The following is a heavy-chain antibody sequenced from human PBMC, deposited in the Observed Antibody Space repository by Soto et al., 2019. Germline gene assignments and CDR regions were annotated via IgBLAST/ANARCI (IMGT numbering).Heavy chain of an antibody. CDR3: AIDFAVTTWNYFDY. CDR1: GFTFSSYG. V-gene: IGHV3-30*03. Sequence: QVQLVESGGGVVQPGRSLRLSCAASGFTFSSYGMHWVRQAPGKGLERVAVISYDGSNKYYADSVKGRFTISRDNSKNTLYLQMNSLRAEDTAVYYCAIDFAVTTWNYFDYWGQGTLVTVSS. J-gene: IGHJ4*02. D-gene: IGHD4-17*01. CDR2: ISYDGSNK.